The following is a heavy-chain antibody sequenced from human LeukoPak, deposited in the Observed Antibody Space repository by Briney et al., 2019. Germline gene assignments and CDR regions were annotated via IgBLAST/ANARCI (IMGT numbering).Heavy chain of an antibody. CDR1: GFTFSSYA. CDR3: ASHDYGEGYYYYGMDV. CDR2: ISYDGSNK. Sequence: GGSLRLSCAASGFTFSSYAMHWVRQAPGKGLEWVAVISYDGSNKYYADSVKGRFTISRDSAKNSLYLQMNSLRAEDTAVYYCASHDYGEGYYYYGMDVWGQGTTVTVSS. J-gene: IGHJ6*02. D-gene: IGHD4-17*01. V-gene: IGHV3-30-3*01.